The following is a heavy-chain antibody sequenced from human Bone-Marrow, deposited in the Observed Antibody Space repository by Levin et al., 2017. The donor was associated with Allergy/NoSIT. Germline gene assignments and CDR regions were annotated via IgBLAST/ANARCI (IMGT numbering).Heavy chain of an antibody. CDR1: GFTLSHYW. V-gene: IGHV3-7*01. CDR3: ARDSFSTSSGLDYYYGLDV. J-gene: IGHJ6*02. CDR2: IKADGSEK. D-gene: IGHD2-2*01. Sequence: ASETLSLTCAASGFTLSHYWMTWVRQAPGKGLEWVAKIKADGSEKYYVDSLKGRFSISRDNTRKSVSLQISNLRAEDTAVYYCARDSFSTSSGLDYYYGLDVWGQGTTVTV.